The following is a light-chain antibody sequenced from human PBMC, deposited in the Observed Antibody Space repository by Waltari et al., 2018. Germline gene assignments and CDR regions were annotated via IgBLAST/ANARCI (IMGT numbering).Light chain of an antibody. CDR1: NIGIN. V-gene: IGLV3-21*02. J-gene: IGLJ3*02. CDR3: QVWDSTADITTDHFWV. CDR2: ENS. Sequence: LTHPPSASVAPGQTASIPCGGTNIGINVHWYQQKPGQAPFLVVYENSGRPSRIPERFSGSISGNTTTLTISRVQAGDEADYYCQVWDSTADITTDHFWVFGGGTKLTVL.